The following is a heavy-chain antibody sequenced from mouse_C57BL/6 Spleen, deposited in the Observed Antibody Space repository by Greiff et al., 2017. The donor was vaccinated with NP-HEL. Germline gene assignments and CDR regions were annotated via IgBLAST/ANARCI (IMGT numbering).Heavy chain of an antibody. CDR2: ISYDGSN. Sequence: EVKLEESGPGLVKPSQSLSLTCSVTGYSITSGYYWNWIRQFPGNKLEWMGYISYDGSNNYKPSLKNRISITRDTSKNQFFLKLNSVTTEDTATYYCARAAYFFDYWGQGTTLTVSS. V-gene: IGHV3-6*01. CDR1: GYSITSGYY. CDR3: ARAAYFFDY. J-gene: IGHJ2*01.